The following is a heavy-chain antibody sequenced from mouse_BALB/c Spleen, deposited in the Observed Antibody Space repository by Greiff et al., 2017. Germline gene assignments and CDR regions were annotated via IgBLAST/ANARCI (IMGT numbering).Heavy chain of an antibody. V-gene: IGHV14-4*02. CDR2: IDPENGDT. J-gene: IGHJ4*01. D-gene: IGHD2-4*01. Sequence: EVQLQQSGAELVRSGASVKLSCTASGFNIKDYYMHWVKQRPEQGLEWIGWIDPENGDTEYAPKFQGMATMTADTSSHIAYLQLSSLTSEDTAVYYCDAYYEDAMDYWGQGTSVTVSS. CDR3: DAYYEDAMDY. CDR1: GFNIKDYY.